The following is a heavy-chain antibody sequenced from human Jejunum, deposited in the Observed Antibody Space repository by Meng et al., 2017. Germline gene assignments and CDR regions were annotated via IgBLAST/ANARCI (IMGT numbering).Heavy chain of an antibody. D-gene: IGHD6-13*01. CDR2: INQDGSEK. Sequence: GGSLRLSCAVSGFTFSNYWMTWVRQAPGKGLEWVANINQDGSEKYYVDSVKGRFTISRENAKNSLYLQMNSLGAGDTAVYYCASRAWAAGKPYCFDYWGQGTLVTVSS. CDR3: ASRAWAAGKPYCFDY. V-gene: IGHV3-7*01. J-gene: IGHJ4*02. CDR1: GFTFSNYW.